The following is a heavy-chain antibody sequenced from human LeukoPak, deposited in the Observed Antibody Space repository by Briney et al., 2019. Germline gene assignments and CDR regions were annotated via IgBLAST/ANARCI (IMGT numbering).Heavy chain of an antibody. CDR3: AKHTSYGGNSAFGD. CDR2: IYTSGST. V-gene: IGHV4-4*07. D-gene: IGHD3-10*01. Sequence: SETLSLTCTVSGGSISSYYWSWIRQPAGKGLEWIGRIYTSGSTNYNPSLKSRVTMSVDTSKNQFSLKLSSVTAADTAVYYCAKHTSYGGNSAFGDWGRGILVTVSS. J-gene: IGHJ4*02. CDR1: GGSISSYY.